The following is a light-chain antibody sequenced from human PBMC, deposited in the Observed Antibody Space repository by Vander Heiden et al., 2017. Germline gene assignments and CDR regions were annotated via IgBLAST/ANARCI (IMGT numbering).Light chain of an antibody. CDR3: QVWDTNTVL. J-gene: IGLJ2*01. V-gene: IGLV3-9*01. CDR2: RDS. CDR1: NIGSKF. Sequence: SNDLTQPLSVSVALGQTATISCGGNNIGSKFVHWYQLRPGQAPVLVISRDSVRPSGIHERFSGSDSGNTATLTISRAQAGDEAVHYCQVWDTNTVLFGGGTKLTVL.